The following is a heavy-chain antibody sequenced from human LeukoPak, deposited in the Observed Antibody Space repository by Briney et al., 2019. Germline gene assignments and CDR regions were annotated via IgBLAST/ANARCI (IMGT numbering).Heavy chain of an antibody. V-gene: IGHV4-31*03. CDR1: GGSISTPGYY. CDR3: ARGHGVRPMVRAHPDHQKFDY. Sequence: SETLSLTCTVSGGSISTPGYYWSWIRQHPGKGLEWIGYIYYSGSTYYNPSLRSRVTISVDTSKNQFSLKLSSVTAADTAVYYCARGHGVRPMVRAHPDHQKFDYWGQGTLVTVSS. D-gene: IGHD3-10*01. CDR2: IYYSGST. J-gene: IGHJ4*02.